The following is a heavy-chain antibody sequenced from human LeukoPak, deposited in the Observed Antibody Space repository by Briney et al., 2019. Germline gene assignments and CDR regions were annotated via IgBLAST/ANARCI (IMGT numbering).Heavy chain of an antibody. CDR3: TTPPMYYYGSGSYYHDY. CDR2: ISGSGGTA. D-gene: IGHD3-10*01. V-gene: IGHV3-23*01. Sequence: PGGSLRLSCAASEFTFSTYCMHWVRQAPGKGLVWVSAISGSGGTAYYADSVKGRFTISRDNSKNTLYLQMNSLRAEDTAVYYCTTPPMYYYGSGSYYHDYWGQGTLVTVSS. CDR1: EFTFSTYC. J-gene: IGHJ4*02.